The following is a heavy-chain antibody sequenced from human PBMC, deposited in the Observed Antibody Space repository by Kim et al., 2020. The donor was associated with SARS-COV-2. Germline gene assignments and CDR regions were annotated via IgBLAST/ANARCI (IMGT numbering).Heavy chain of an antibody. Sequence: DSVKGRFTSARDNSKNTLYLQMNSLRAEDTAVYYCAKEEVTTDELNWFDPWGQGTLVTVSS. CDR3: AKEEVTTDELNWFDP. V-gene: IGHV3-30*02. D-gene: IGHD4-17*01. J-gene: IGHJ5*02.